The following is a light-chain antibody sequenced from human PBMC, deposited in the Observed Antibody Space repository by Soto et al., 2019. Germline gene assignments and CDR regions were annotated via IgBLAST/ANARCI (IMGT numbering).Light chain of an antibody. CDR1: QSISNH. CDR3: QQSYSSPPT. J-gene: IGKJ1*01. V-gene: IGKV1-39*01. CDR2: AAS. Sequence: DIQMTQSPSPLSASVEGRVIITCRASQSISNHLNWYQQKPGKAPKLLIFAASSLQSGVPSRFSGSRSGPDFTLTISSLQPEDFATYYCQQSYSSPPTFGQGTKVDIK.